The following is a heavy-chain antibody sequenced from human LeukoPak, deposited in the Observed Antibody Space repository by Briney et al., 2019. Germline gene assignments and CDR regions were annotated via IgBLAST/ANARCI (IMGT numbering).Heavy chain of an antibody. Sequence: GGSLRLSRAASGFTFSGYSMNWVRQAPGKGLEWVAYISGSSSTIYIADSVTGRFTISRDNAKNSLYLQMNSLRAEDTALYYCARGQGDFWSGSYYYYYMDVWGKGTTVTVSS. CDR1: GFTFSGYS. CDR3: ARGQGDFWSGSYYYYYMDV. D-gene: IGHD3-3*01. J-gene: IGHJ6*03. CDR2: ISGSSSTI. V-gene: IGHV3-48*04.